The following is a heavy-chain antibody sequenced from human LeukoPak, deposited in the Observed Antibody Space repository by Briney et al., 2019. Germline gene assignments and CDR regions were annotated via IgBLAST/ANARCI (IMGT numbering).Heavy chain of an antibody. J-gene: IGHJ3*02. D-gene: IGHD3-22*01. CDR3: AREAAGDVHYYDSSGYPDAFDI. CDR1: GGSISSGGYY. V-gene: IGHV4-31*03. CDR2: IYDSGST. Sequence: SQTLSLTCTVSGGSISSGGYYWSWIRQHPGKGLEWIGYIYDSGSTYYNPSLKSRVTISVDTSKNQFSLKLRSVTAADTAAYYCAREAAGDVHYYDSSGYPDAFDIWGQGTIVTVSS.